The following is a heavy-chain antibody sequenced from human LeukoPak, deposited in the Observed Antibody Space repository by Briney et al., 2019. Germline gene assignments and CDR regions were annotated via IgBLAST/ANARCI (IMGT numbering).Heavy chain of an antibody. V-gene: IGHV1-3*01. CDR3: ARGPRIAAAGTLYY. Sequence: VASVKVSCKASGYTFTSYAMHWVRQAPGQRLEWMGWINAGNGNTKYSQKFQGRVTITRDTSASTAYMELSRLRSDDTAVYYCARGPRIAAAGTLYYWGQGTLVTVSS. CDR2: INAGNGNT. CDR1: GYTFTSYA. J-gene: IGHJ4*02. D-gene: IGHD6-13*01.